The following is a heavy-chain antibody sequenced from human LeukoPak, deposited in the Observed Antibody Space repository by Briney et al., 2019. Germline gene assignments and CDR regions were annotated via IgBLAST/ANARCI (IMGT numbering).Heavy chain of an antibody. J-gene: IGHJ5*02. V-gene: IGHV3-30*03. CDR1: GFTFSSYG. CDR3: ARVYNHYNWFDP. Sequence: GGSLRLSCAASGFTFSSYGMHWVRQAPGKGLEWVAVISYDGSNKYYADSVKGRFTISRDNSKNTLYLQMNSLRAEDTAVYYCARVYNHYNWFDPWGQGTLVTVSS. D-gene: IGHD1-14*01. CDR2: ISYDGSNK.